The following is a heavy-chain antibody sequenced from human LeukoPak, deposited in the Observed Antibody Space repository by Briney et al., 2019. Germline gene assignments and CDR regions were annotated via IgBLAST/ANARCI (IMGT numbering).Heavy chain of an antibody. D-gene: IGHD1-26*01. J-gene: IGHJ4*02. Sequence: GGSLRLSCASSGFTFSSYSMNWVRQAPGKGLEWVSHINIVNNAIYYSDSVKGRFTISRDNAKNSLYLQMNSLRAEDTAVNYCARDSGEGGTFDHWGQGTLVTVSS. CDR3: ARDSGEGGTFDH. CDR2: INIVNNAI. V-gene: IGHV3-48*04. CDR1: GFTFSSYS.